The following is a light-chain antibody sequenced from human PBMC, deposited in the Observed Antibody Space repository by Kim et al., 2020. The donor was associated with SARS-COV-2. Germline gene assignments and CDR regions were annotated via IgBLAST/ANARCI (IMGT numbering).Light chain of an antibody. J-gene: IGKJ2*01. V-gene: IGKV3-20*01. CDR2: ATS. CDR3: QHYVDAPPGYT. Sequence: TVLAQSPGTLSLSPGERATLSCRASQSVGSNFLAWYQQKPGQAPRLLTYATSSRAAGIPDRFSGSGSGPDFTLTISRLEPEDFAVYYCQHYVDAPPGYTFGQGTKLEIK. CDR1: QSVGSNF.